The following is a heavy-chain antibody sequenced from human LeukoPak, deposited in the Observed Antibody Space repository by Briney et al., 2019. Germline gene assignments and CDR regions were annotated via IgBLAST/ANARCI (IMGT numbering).Heavy chain of an antibody. CDR3: ARTTEAHSWQTRYYSYYMDV. J-gene: IGHJ6*03. Sequence: SETLSLTCAVSGDSIFSTNWWSWVRQPPGKGLEWIGEIYYSGSTHYSPSLKSRVTISVDTSKNQFSLKLRSVTAADTAVYYCARTTEAHSWQTRYYSYYMDVWGKGTTVTVSS. V-gene: IGHV4-4*02. CDR2: IYYSGST. CDR1: GDSIFSTNW. D-gene: IGHD6-13*01.